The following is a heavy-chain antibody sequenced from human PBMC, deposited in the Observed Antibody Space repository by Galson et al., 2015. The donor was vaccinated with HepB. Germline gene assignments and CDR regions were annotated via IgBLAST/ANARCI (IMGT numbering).Heavy chain of an antibody. CDR1: GFTFRSYA. CDR2: ISSNGGST. J-gene: IGHJ5*02. Sequence: SLRLSCAASGFTFRSYAMHWVRQAPGKGLEYVSAISSNGGSTYYADSVKGRFTISRDNSKNTLYLQMSSLRAEDTAVHYCVKGPGSALLRNWFDPWGQGTLVTVSS. CDR3: VKGPGSALLRNWFDP. V-gene: IGHV3-64D*06. D-gene: IGHD3-16*01.